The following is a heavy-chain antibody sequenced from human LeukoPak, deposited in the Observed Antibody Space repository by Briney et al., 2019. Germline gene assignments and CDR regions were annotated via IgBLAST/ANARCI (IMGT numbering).Heavy chain of an antibody. CDR3: ATTGYPGTAAAGTLLS. CDR2: INHSGST. Sequence: SETLSLTCAVYSGSFSDYYWTWIRQPPGKGLEWIGEINHSGSTKYNPSLKSRVTVSVDTSKNQFSLKLSSVTPADTAMYYCATTGYPGTAAAGTLLSWGQGTKVTVSS. J-gene: IGHJ3*01. D-gene: IGHD6-13*01. V-gene: IGHV4-34*01. CDR1: SGSFSDYY.